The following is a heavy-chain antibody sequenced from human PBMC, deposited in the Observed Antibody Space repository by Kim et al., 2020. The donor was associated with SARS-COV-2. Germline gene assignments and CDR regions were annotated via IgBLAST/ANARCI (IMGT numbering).Heavy chain of an antibody. V-gene: IGHV4-61*01. CDR3: ARFRLPRPPRGGDRLRGSDY. CDR2: IYYSGST. J-gene: IGHJ4*02. D-gene: IGHD2-21*02. CDR1: GGSVSSGSYY. Sequence: SETLSLTCTVSGGSVSSGSYYWSWIRQPPGKGLEWIGYIYYSGSTNYNPSLKSRVTISVDTSKNQFSLKLSSVTAADTAVYYCARFRLPRPPRGGDRLRGSDYWGQGTLVTVSS.